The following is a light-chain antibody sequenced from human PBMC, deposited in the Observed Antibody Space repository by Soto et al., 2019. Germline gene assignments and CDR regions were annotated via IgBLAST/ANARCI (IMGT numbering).Light chain of an antibody. Sequence: QSVLTQPPSVSGAPRQRVTISCSGSSSNIGTNAVNWYQQLPGKAPKLLIYYDDQLPSGVSDRISGSKSGTSASLAISGLQSEDEADYYCTAWDDSLNGVVFGGGTKVTVL. J-gene: IGLJ2*01. CDR2: YDD. V-gene: IGLV1-36*01. CDR3: TAWDDSLNGVV. CDR1: SSNIGTNA.